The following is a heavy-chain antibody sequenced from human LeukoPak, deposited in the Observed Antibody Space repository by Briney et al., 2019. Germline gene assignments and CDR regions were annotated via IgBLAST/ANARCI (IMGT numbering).Heavy chain of an antibody. D-gene: IGHD1-26*01. CDR2: INHSGST. CDR1: GGSFSGYY. Sequence: PSETLSLTCAVYGGSFSGYYWSWIRQPPGKGLEWIGEINHSGSTNYNPSLKSRVTISVDTSKNQFSLKLSSVTAADTAVYYCARGHDGIVGATTNVGFDYWGRGTLVTVSS. CDR3: ARGHDGIVGATTNVGFDY. J-gene: IGHJ4*02. V-gene: IGHV4-34*01.